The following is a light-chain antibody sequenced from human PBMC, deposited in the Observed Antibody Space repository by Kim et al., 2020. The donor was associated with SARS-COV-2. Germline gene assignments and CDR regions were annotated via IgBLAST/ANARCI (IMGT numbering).Light chain of an antibody. Sequence: GDGVTITCRARQSVDNWVGWYQQKSGKAPKLLIFDASTLESGVPSRFSGSGSGTEFTLTISRLDPDDFATYYCQQYDTKRTFGQGTKVDIK. CDR2: DAS. CDR3: QQYDTKRT. CDR1: QSVDNW. J-gene: IGKJ1*01. V-gene: IGKV1-5*01.